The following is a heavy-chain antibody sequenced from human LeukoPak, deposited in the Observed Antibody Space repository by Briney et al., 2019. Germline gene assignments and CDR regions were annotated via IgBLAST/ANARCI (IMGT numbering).Heavy chain of an antibody. D-gene: IGHD3-10*01. CDR2: IYHSGST. CDR3: ARDSGITMVRGSPRGYFDY. CDR1: GYSISSGYY. J-gene: IGHJ4*02. V-gene: IGHV4-38-2*02. Sequence: PSETLSLTCTASGYSISSGYYWGWIRQPPGKGLEWIGSIYHSGSTYYNPSLKSRVTISVDTSKNQFSLKLSSVTAADTAVYYCARDSGITMVRGSPRGYFDYWGQGTLVTVSS.